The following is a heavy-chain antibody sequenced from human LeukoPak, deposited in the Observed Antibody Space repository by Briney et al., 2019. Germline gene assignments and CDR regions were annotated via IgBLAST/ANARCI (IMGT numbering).Heavy chain of an antibody. Sequence: GGSLRLSSAASGFTFSSYAMHWVRQAPGKGLEWVAVISYDRSNKYYADSVKGRFTISRDNSKNTLYLQMNSLRAEDTAVYYCARGDYDILTGYNPYYYYGMDVWGQGTTVTVSS. CDR1: GFTFSSYA. V-gene: IGHV3-30*04. CDR2: ISYDRSNK. D-gene: IGHD3-9*01. CDR3: ARGDYDILTGYNPYYYYGMDV. J-gene: IGHJ6*02.